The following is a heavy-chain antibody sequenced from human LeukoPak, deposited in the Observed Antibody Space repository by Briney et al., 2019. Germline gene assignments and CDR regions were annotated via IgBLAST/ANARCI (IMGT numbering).Heavy chain of an antibody. Sequence: PGGSLRLFCAASGFTFSSYAMHWVRQAPGKGLEWVAVISYDGSNKYYADSVKGRFTISRDNSKNTLYLQMNSLRAEDTAVYYCARDTAIAAAGTLDYWGQGTLVTVSS. CDR2: ISYDGSNK. CDR1: GFTFSSYA. CDR3: ARDTAIAAAGTLDY. V-gene: IGHV3-30-3*01. D-gene: IGHD6-13*01. J-gene: IGHJ4*02.